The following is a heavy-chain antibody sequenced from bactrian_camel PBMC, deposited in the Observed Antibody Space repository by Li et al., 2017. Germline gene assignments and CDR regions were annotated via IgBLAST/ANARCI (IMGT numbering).Heavy chain of an antibody. J-gene: IGHJ4*01. D-gene: IGHD6*01. V-gene: IGHV3S53*01. Sequence: HVQLVESGGGSVQAGGSLNLSCVFTGLTENWSCMGWFRQAPQHECEGVAAIESDGSSYCKDSVKGRFTISRDNAKRTVYLQMNSLKPEDTGVYYCTADPYAVVAGGRTCAGESSRGTQVTVS. CDR1: GLTENWSC. CDR2: IESDGSS.